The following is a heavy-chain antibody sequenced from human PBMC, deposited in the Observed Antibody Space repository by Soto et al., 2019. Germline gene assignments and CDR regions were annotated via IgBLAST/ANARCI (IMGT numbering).Heavy chain of an antibody. CDR2: INHSGST. V-gene: IGHV4-34*01. D-gene: IGHD6-13*01. J-gene: IGHJ5*02. CDR3: ARGLGIAAAGTHWFDP. CDR1: GGSFSGYY. Sequence: ATLSLTCAVYGGSFSGYYWSWIRQPPGKGLEWIGEINHSGSTNYNPSLKSRVTISVDTSKNQFSLKLSSVTAADTAVYYCARGLGIAAAGTHWFDPWGQGTLVTVSS.